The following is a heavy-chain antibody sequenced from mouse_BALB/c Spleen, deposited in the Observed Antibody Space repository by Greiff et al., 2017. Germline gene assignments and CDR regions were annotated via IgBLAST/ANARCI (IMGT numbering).Heavy chain of an antibody. D-gene: IGHD1-1*01. CDR2: ISTYYGNT. V-gene: IGHV1-67*01. CDR1: GYTFTDYA. CDR3: ARQGYGSRYFDV. J-gene: IGHJ1*01. Sequence: QVQLQQSGPELVRPGVSVKISCKGSGYTFTDYAMHWVKQSHAKSLEWIGVISTYYGNTNYNKKFKGKATMTVDKSSSTAYMELARLTSEDSAIYYCARQGYGSRYFDVWGAGTTVTVSS.